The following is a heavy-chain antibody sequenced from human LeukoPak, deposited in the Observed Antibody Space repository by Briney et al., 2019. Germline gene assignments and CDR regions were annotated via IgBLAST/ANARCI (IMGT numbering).Heavy chain of an antibody. V-gene: IGHV1-46*02. CDR3: ARAYYESSAYRHAVYFDY. D-gene: IGHD3-22*01. Sequence: ASVKVSCKASGYTFNSSYMHWVRQAPGQGLEWMGIINPSDDSTRYAQKFQGRVTMTKDTSTNAVYMHLSSLSSDDTAVYYCARAYYESSAYRHAVYFDYWGQGTLVTVSS. J-gene: IGHJ4*02. CDR1: GYTFNSSY. CDR2: INPSDDST.